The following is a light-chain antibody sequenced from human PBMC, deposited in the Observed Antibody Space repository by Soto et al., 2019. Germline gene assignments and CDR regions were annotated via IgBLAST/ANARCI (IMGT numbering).Light chain of an antibody. V-gene: IGKV3-20*01. Sequence: EIVLTQSPGTLSLSPGERATLSCRASQSVSSSYLAWYQQKPGQAPRLLIYGASSRATGIPDRFSGSGSGTDFTLTISRLEPEDFAVYYCQQYGSSFWTFGQGTKVKIK. CDR3: QQYGSSFWT. CDR2: GAS. CDR1: QSVSSSY. J-gene: IGKJ1*01.